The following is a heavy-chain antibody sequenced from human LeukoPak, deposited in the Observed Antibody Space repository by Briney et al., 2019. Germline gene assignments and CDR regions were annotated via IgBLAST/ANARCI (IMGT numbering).Heavy chain of an antibody. CDR2: ISYDGSNK. V-gene: IGHV3-30*18. CDR1: DFTFSSYG. D-gene: IGHD4-17*01. J-gene: IGHJ4*02. CDR3: AKDPHTTVTTPPTDY. Sequence: PGRPLSLSCAASDFTFSSYGMHWLHKAPGKGLEWVAVISYDGSNKYYADSVKGRFTISRDNSKNTLYLQMNSLRAEDTAVYYCAKDPHTTVTTPPTDYWGQGTLVTVAS.